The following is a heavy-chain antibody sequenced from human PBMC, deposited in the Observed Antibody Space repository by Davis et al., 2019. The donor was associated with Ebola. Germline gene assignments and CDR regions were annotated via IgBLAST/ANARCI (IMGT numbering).Heavy chain of an antibody. CDR1: GFTFSSYG. CDR2: IWYDGSNK. CDR3: AKFRGTSAVNFDS. Sequence: GGSLRLSCAASGFTFSSYGMHWVRQAPGKGLEWVAVIWYDGSNKYYADSVKGRFTISRDNSKNTLYLQMNSLRAGDTALYYCAKFRGTSAVNFDSWGQGALVTVSS. J-gene: IGHJ4*02. D-gene: IGHD1/OR15-1a*01. V-gene: IGHV3-33*06.